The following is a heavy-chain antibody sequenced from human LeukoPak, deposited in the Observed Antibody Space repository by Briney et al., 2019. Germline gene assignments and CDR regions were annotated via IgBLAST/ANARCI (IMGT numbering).Heavy chain of an antibody. CDR1: GGTFSSYA. Sequence: SVKVSCKASGGTFSSYAISWVRQAPGQGLEWMGGIIPIFGTANYAQKFQGRVTITADESTSTAYMELSSLGSEDTAVYYCARDRGYCSSTSCYGLDYWGQGTLVTVSS. D-gene: IGHD2-2*01. V-gene: IGHV1-69*01. CDR2: IIPIFGTA. J-gene: IGHJ4*02. CDR3: ARDRGYCSSTSCYGLDY.